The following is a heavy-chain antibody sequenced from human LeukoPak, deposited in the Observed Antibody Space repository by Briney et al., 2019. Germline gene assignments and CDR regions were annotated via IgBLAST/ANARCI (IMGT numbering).Heavy chain of an antibody. CDR3: ARHNTIFGVLVPLDY. Sequence: SETLSLTCTVSGGSISSYYWSWIRQPAGKGLEWIGRIYTSGSTNYNPSLKSRVTISIHKSKNHFSLNLSSVTAADTAVYYCARHNTIFGVLVPLDYWGQGTLVTVSS. J-gene: IGHJ4*02. V-gene: IGHV4-4*07. CDR1: GGSISSYY. CDR2: IYTSGST. D-gene: IGHD3-3*01.